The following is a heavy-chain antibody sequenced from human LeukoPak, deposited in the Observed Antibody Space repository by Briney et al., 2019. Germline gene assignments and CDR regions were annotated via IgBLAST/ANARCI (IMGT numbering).Heavy chain of an antibody. CDR1: GGSISSSSYY. Sequence: SETLFLTCTVSGGSISSSSYYWGWIRQPPGKGLEWVGSIYYSGSTYYNPSLKSRVTISVDTSKNQFSLKLSSVTAADTAVYYCSRTRYDYWSDPYYYYGMDVWGQGTTVTVSS. CDR3: SRTRYDYWSDPYYYYGMDV. V-gene: IGHV4-39*01. D-gene: IGHD3/OR15-3a*01. J-gene: IGHJ6*02. CDR2: IYYSGST.